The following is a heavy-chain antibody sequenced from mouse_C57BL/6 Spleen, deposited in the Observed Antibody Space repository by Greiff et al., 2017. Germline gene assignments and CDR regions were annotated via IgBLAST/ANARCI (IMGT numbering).Heavy chain of an antibody. V-gene: IGHV1-26*01. J-gene: IGHJ2*01. Sequence: EVQLQQSGPELVKPGASVKISCKASGYTFTDYYMNWVNQSHGKSLEWIGDINPNNGGTSYNQKFKGKATLTVDKSSSTAYMELRSLTSEDSAVYYCARGGDYASYYFHYGGQGATLTVS. D-gene: IGHD1-1*02. CDR2: INPNNGGT. CDR1: GYTFTDYY. CDR3: ARGGDYASYYFHY.